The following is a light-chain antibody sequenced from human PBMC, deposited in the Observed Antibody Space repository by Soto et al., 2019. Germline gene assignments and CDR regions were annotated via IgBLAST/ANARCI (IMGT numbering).Light chain of an antibody. CDR1: SSDVGGYNY. J-gene: IGLJ1*01. Sequence: QSVLTQPASVSGSPGQSISISCSGTSSDVGGYNYVSWYQQCPGKVPKLIIYEVSNRPSGVSNRFSGSKSGNTASLTISGLQAEDEGDYYCNSYTSSSTRVFGTGTKVTVL. CDR3: NSYTSSSTRV. CDR2: EVS. V-gene: IGLV2-14*01.